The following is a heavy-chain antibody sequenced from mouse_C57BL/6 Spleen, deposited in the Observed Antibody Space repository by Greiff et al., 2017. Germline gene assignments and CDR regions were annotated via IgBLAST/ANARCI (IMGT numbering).Heavy chain of an antibody. CDR3: ARRKIATVVDY. CDR1: GYTFTSYW. CDR2: IYPGSGST. V-gene: IGHV1-55*01. J-gene: IGHJ2*01. Sequence: QVQLKQPGAELVKPGASVKMSCKASGYTFTSYWITWVKQRPGQGLEWIGDIYPGSGSTNYNEKFKSKATLTVDTSSSTAYMQLSSLTSEDSAVYYCARRKIATVVDYWGQGTTLTVSS. D-gene: IGHD1-1*01.